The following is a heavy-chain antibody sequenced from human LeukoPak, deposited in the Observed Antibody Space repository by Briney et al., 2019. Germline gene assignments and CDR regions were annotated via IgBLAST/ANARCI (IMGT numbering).Heavy chain of an antibody. J-gene: IGHJ4*02. V-gene: IGHV1-18*01. CDR1: GYTFTSYG. D-gene: IGHD3-16*01. CDR2: ISAYNGNT. CDR3: ARDRWGSNYFDY. Sequence: ASVKVSCKSSGYTFTSYGISWVRQAPGQGLEWMGWISAYNGNTNYAQKLQGRVTMTTDISTSTAYMELRSLRSDDTAVYYCARDRWGSNYFDYWGQGTLVTVSS.